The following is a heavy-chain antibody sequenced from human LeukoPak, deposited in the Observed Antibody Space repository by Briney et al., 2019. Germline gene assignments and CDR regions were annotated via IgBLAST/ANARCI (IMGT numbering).Heavy chain of an antibody. CDR2: INPNSGGT. CDR3: ARGPYSSSSEWGYWYFDL. Sequence: ASVKVSCKASGYTFTGYYMHWVRQAPGQGLEWMGWINPNSGGTNYAQKFQGRVTMTRDTSISTAYMELSRLRSDDTAVYYCARGPYSSSSEWGYWYFDLWGRSTLVTVSS. J-gene: IGHJ2*01. D-gene: IGHD6-6*01. V-gene: IGHV1-2*02. CDR1: GYTFTGYY.